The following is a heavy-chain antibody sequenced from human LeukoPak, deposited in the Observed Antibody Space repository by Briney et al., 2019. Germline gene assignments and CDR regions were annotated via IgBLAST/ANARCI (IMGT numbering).Heavy chain of an antibody. D-gene: IGHD6-19*01. J-gene: IGHJ6*02. Sequence: PGGSLRLSCAASGFTFSSYAMSWVRQAPGKGLEWVSAISGSGGSTYYADSVKGRFTISRDNSKNTLYLQMNSLRAEDTALYYCSKATSSGHAYGMDVWGQGTTVTVSS. CDR2: ISGSGGST. V-gene: IGHV3-23*01. CDR3: SKATSSGHAYGMDV. CDR1: GFTFSSYA.